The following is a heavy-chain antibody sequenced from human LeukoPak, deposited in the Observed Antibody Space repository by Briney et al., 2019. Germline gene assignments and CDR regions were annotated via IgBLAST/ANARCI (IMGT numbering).Heavy chain of an antibody. CDR1: GFTFSSYG. D-gene: IGHD5-12*01. V-gene: IGHV3-33*01. Sequence: PGGSLRLSCAASGFTFSSYGMHWVRQAPGKGLEWVAVIWYDGGNKLYGESVKGRFTISRDNSKNTVYLQMNSLRVEDTAVYYCVRDPYEAYWGQGTLVTVSS. CDR2: IWYDGGNK. CDR3: VRDPYEAY. J-gene: IGHJ4*02.